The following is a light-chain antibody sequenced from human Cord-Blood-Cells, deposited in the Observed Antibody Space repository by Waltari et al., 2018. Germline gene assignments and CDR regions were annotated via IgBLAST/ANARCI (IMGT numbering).Light chain of an antibody. Sequence: EIVLTQSPATLSLSPAERATLSCRASQSVSSYLAWYQQKPGQAPRLLLYDASNRATGIPARFSGSGSGTDFTLTISSLEPEDFAVYYCQQRSNWPPLTFGGGTKVEIK. J-gene: IGKJ4*01. CDR1: QSVSSY. CDR2: DAS. V-gene: IGKV3-11*01. CDR3: QQRSNWPPLT.